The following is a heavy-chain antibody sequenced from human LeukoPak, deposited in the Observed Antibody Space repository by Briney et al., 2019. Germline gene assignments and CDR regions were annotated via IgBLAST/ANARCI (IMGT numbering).Heavy chain of an antibody. CDR2: IRYEGSSK. D-gene: IGHD3-10*01. Sequence: GGSLRLSCVASGLVFNIYGMHWVRQAPDKGLEWVAFIRYEGSSKYYADSVKGRFTISRDNSKNTLYLQMDSLRPQDTAIYYCAKDLLRDRWFGESWGQGTLVTVSS. CDR1: GLVFNIYG. V-gene: IGHV3-30*02. J-gene: IGHJ5*02. CDR3: AKDLLRDRWFGES.